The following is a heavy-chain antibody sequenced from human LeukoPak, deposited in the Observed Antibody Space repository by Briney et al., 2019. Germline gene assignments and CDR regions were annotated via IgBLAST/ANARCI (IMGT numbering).Heavy chain of an antibody. CDR1: GFNFSRSW. CDR2: ISYDGSNK. CDR3: AKDEDHDYGDYYFDS. J-gene: IGHJ4*02. V-gene: IGHV3-30*18. D-gene: IGHD4-17*01. Sequence: GKSLRLSCAASGFNFSRSWMSWVRQAPWKWLELAAGISYDGSNKYYADSVKGRFTISRDDSKNTLYLQMNSLRAEDTAVYYCAKDEDHDYGDYYFDSWGQGTLVTVSS.